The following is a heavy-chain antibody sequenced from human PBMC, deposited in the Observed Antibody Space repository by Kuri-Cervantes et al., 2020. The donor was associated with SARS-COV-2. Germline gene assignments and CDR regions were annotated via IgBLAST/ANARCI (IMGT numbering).Heavy chain of an antibody. D-gene: IGHD6-19*01. CDR3: VRSRAVAGTFDY. Sequence: GESLKTPCSASGFTFSSYAMHWVRQAPGKGLEYVSAISSNGGSTYCADSVKGRFTISRDNSKITLYLQMSSLRAEDTAVYYCVRSRAVAGTFDYWGQGTLVTVSS. J-gene: IGHJ4*02. V-gene: IGHV3-64D*08. CDR1: GFTFSSYA. CDR2: ISSNGGST.